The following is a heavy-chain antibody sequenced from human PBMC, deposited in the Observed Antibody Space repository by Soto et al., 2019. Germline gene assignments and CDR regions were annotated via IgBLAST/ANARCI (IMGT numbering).Heavy chain of an antibody. Sequence: GGSLRLSCAAAAFTFIGYWRHWVRQAPGKGLVWVSRINSDESRTSYADSVKGRFTISRDNAKNTLFLQMNSLRVEDTAVYFCARAKKYYFGSGSYSENDAFDIWGQGTMVTVSS. V-gene: IGHV3-74*01. D-gene: IGHD3-10*01. CDR1: AFTFIGYW. J-gene: IGHJ3*02. CDR2: INSDESRT. CDR3: ARAKKYYFGSGSYSENDAFDI.